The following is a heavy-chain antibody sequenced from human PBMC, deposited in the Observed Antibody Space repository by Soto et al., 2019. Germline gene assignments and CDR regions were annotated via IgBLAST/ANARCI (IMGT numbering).Heavy chain of an antibody. CDR1: GGSISSYY. Sequence: SETLSLTCTVSGGSISSYYWSWIRQPPGKGLEWIGYIYYSGSTNYNPSLKSRVTISVDTSKNQFSLYLQMNSLRAEDTAVYYCARGRPARGYDLIDYWGQGTLVTVSS. J-gene: IGHJ4*02. V-gene: IGHV4-59*12. D-gene: IGHD5-12*01. CDR3: ARGRPARGYDLIDY. CDR2: IYYSGST.